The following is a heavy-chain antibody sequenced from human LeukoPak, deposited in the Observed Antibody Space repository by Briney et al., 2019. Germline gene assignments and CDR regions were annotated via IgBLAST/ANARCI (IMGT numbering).Heavy chain of an antibody. J-gene: IGHJ4*02. D-gene: IGHD5-12*01. Sequence: ASVKVSCKASGYTFTGTGFYIPWVRQSPGQGLEWMGWMNPQSGNTEYSQKLEGRVTMTRDTSAATSYMELSGLRAADTANYYCARLRGNNKYAHFNSPLEHWGQGTLVIVS. V-gene: IGHV1-2*02. CDR3: ARLRGNNKYAHFNSPLEH. CDR1: GYTFTGTGFY. CDR2: MNPQSGNT.